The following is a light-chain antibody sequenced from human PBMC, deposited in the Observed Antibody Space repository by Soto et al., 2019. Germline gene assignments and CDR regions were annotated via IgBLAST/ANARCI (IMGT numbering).Light chain of an antibody. V-gene: IGLV1-40*01. Sequence: QSVLTQPPSVSGAPGQRVTISCTGSSSNIGAGYDVHWYQQLPGTAPKLLIYGNSNRPSGVTDRFSGYKSGTSASLAITGLQAEDEADYYCQAYDSSLSVVFGGGTKLTVL. J-gene: IGLJ2*01. CDR1: SSNIGAGYD. CDR2: GNS. CDR3: QAYDSSLSVV.